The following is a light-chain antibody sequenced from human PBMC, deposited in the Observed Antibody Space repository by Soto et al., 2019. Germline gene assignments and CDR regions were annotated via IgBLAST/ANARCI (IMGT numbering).Light chain of an antibody. Sequence: EIVLTQSPGTLSLSPGERATLSCRASQSVSSNYLAWYQQKPGQAPRLLIYGASSRATGIPDRFSGSGSETDFTLSISRLEPEDFAVYYCQQYSSSPQTFGQGTKVEIK. V-gene: IGKV3-20*01. CDR2: GAS. J-gene: IGKJ1*01. CDR3: QQYSSSPQT. CDR1: QSVSSNY.